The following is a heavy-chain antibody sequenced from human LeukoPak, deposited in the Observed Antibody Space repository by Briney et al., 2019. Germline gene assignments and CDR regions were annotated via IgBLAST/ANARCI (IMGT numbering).Heavy chain of an antibody. D-gene: IGHD5/OR15-5a*01. Sequence: GGSLRLSCAASGFTFSSYEMNWVRQAPGKGLEWVSYISSSGSTIYYADSVKGRFTISRDNSKNTLYLQMNSLRAEDTAVYYCATWSTGTIDYWGQGTLVTVSS. CDR1: GFTFSSYE. V-gene: IGHV3-48*03. CDR2: ISSSGSTI. CDR3: ATWSTGTIDY. J-gene: IGHJ4*02.